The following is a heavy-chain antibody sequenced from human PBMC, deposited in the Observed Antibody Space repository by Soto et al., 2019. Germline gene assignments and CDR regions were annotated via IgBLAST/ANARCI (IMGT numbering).Heavy chain of an antibody. CDR2: INAGNGNT. Sequence: ASVKVSCKASGYTFTSYAMHWVRQAPGQRLEWMGWINAGNGNTKYSQKFQGRVTITRDTSASTAYMELSSLRSEDTAVYYCAREKEGDPGIAAAGRIDYWGQGTLVTVSS. J-gene: IGHJ4*02. CDR1: GYTFTSYA. D-gene: IGHD6-13*01. CDR3: AREKEGDPGIAAAGRIDY. V-gene: IGHV1-3*01.